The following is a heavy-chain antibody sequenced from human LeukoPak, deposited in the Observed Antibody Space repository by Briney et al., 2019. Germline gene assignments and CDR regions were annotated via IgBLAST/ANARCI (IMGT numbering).Heavy chain of an antibody. CDR3: ARDQGDGYSTYFGY. D-gene: IGHD5-24*01. V-gene: IGHV3-7*01. CDR2: IKQDGSEK. J-gene: IGHJ4*02. CDR1: GFTFSSYW. Sequence: GGSLRLSCAASGFTFSSYWMSWVRQAPGKGLEWVANIKQDGSEKYYVDSVKGRFTISRDNAKNSLYLQMNSLRAEDTAVYYCARDQGDGYSTYFGYWGQGTLVTVSS.